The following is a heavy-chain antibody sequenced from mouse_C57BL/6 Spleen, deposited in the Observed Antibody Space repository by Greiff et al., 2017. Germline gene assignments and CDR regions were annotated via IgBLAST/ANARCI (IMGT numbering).Heavy chain of an antibody. D-gene: IGHD1-1*01. J-gene: IGHJ4*01. CDR3: ARNYYGSSPLAMDY. Sequence: EVMLVESGGGLVKPGGSLKLSCAASGFTFSDYGMHWVRQAPEKGLEWVAYISSGSSTIYYADTVKGRFTISRDNAKNTLFLQMTSLRSEDTAMYYCARNYYGSSPLAMDYWGQGTSVTVSS. CDR2: ISSGSSTI. CDR1: GFTFSDYG. V-gene: IGHV5-17*01.